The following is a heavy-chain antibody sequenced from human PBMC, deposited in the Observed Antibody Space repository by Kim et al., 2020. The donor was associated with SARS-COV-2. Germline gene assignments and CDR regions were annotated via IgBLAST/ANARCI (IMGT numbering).Heavy chain of an antibody. J-gene: IGHJ4*02. CDR2: ISYDGTKT. Sequence: GGSLRLSCAASGFTFTTYALHWVRQAPGKGLEWVTIISYDGTKTFYADSVRGRLTVSRDDAQNLLFLQMNDLTTDDTAVYFCARGNLGGFDIWGQGTVVTVSS. D-gene: IGHD3-10*01. CDR1: GFTFTTYA. V-gene: IGHV3-30*04. CDR3: ARGNLGGFDI.